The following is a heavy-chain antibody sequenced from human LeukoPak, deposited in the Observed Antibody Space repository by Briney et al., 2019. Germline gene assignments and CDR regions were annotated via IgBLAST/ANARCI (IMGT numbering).Heavy chain of an antibody. Sequence: PGRSLRLSCAASGFTFSSYGMHWVRQAPGKGLEWVSGISWNSGSIGYADSVKGRFTISRDNAKNSLYLQMNSLRAEDTALYYCAKDGEGEWELLLDYWGQGTLVTVSS. D-gene: IGHD1-26*01. CDR3: AKDGEGEWELLLDY. V-gene: IGHV3-9*01. CDR1: GFTFSSYG. J-gene: IGHJ4*02. CDR2: ISWNSGSI.